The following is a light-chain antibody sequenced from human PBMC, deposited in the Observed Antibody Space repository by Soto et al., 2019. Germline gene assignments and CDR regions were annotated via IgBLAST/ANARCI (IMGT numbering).Light chain of an antibody. Sequence: EIVMTQSPATLSVSQGEGATLSCRASQSVNSDLAWYQQKPGQAPRLLIYGASTRATGLPARFSGSGSGTEFTLTISSLQSEDFADYYCQQYNNWPPTFGQGTRLEIK. V-gene: IGKV3-15*01. J-gene: IGKJ5*01. CDR3: QQYNNWPPT. CDR2: GAS. CDR1: QSVNSD.